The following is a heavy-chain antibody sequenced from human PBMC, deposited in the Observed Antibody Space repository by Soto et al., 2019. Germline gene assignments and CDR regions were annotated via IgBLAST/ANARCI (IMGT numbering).Heavy chain of an antibody. V-gene: IGHV3-21*01. J-gene: IGHJ4*02. CDR1: GFTFSSYS. D-gene: IGHD3-3*01. CDR3: ARGSIQPSYSDFCSGHYWDYFDY. CDR2: ISSSSSYI. Sequence: PGGSLRLSCAASGFTFSSYSMNWVRQAPGKGLEWVSSISSSSSYIYYADSVKGRFTISRDNAKNSLYLQMNSLRAEDTAVYYCARGSIQPSYSDFCSGHYWDYFDYWGQGTLVTVSS.